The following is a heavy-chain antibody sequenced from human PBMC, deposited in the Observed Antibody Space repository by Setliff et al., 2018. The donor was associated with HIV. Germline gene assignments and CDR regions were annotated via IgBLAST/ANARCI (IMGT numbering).Heavy chain of an antibody. V-gene: IGHV3-7*02. CDR3: ARGEPTILIEPAAFFDS. CDR2: IKEDGSEK. CDR1: GFLFHTYW. Sequence: PGGSLRLSCAASGFLFHTYWMSWVRQAPGKGLEWVANIKEDGSEKYYVDSVKGRFTISRDNAKNSLYLQMNSLRAEDTAVYYCARGEPTILIEPAAFFDSWGQGTLVTVSS. D-gene: IGHD2-2*01. J-gene: IGHJ4*02.